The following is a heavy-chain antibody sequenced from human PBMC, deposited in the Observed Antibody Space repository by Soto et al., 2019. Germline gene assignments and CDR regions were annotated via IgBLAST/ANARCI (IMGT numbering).Heavy chain of an antibody. CDR1: GYTLTELS. Sequence: ASVKVSCKVSGYTLTELSMHWVLQAPGKGLEWMGGFDPEDGETIYAQKFQGRVTMTEDTSTDTAYMELSSLRSEDTAVYYCATRYSSSWNYDAFDIWGQGTMVTVSS. D-gene: IGHD6-13*01. CDR2: FDPEDGET. V-gene: IGHV1-24*01. CDR3: ATRYSSSWNYDAFDI. J-gene: IGHJ3*02.